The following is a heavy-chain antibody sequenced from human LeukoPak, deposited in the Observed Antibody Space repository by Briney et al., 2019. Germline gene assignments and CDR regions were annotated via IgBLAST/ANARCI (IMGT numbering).Heavy chain of an antibody. CDR3: ARSSGSGWSYYFDY. V-gene: IGHV3-20*04. J-gene: IGHJ4*02. D-gene: IGHD6-19*01. Sequence: PGGSLRLSCAASGFTFDDCGMSWVRQAPGKGLEWVSGINWNGGSTGYADSVKGRFTISRDNAKNSLYLQMNSLRAEDTALYYCARSSGSGWSYYFDYWGQGTLVTVSS. CDR2: INWNGGST. CDR1: GFTFDDCG.